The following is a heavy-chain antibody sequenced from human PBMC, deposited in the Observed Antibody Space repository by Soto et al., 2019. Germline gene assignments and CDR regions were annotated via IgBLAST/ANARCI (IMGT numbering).Heavy chain of an antibody. D-gene: IGHD2-15*01. V-gene: IGHV4-34*01. Sequence: PSETLSLTCAVCGGSFSGYYWSGIRQPPGKGLEWIGEINHSGSTNYNPSLKSRVTISVDTSKNQFSLKLSSVTAADTAVYYCARGDIVVVVAAYDYWGQGTLVTVSS. J-gene: IGHJ4*02. CDR2: INHSGST. CDR1: GGSFSGYY. CDR3: ARGDIVVVVAAYDY.